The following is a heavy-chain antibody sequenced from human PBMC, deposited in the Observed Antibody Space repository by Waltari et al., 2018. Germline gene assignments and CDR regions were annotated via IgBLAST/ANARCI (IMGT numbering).Heavy chain of an antibody. J-gene: IGHJ4*02. D-gene: IGHD3-3*01. CDR3: ARGRGFLESLMY. V-gene: IGHV1-8*03. CDR1: GYTFAGYD. Sequence: QVHLAQTGAEVRKPGASVKVSCKASGYTFAGYDIHWVRQATGQGLEWMGWMNPKSGNSGYAQKFQGRVTLTRNTSIATAYMEVSSLRSEDTALYYCARGRGFLESLMYWGQGTLVTVSS. CDR2: MNPKSGNS.